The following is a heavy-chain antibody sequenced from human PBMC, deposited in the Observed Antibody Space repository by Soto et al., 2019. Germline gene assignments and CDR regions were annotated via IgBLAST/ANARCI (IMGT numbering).Heavy chain of an antibody. D-gene: IGHD3-16*01. CDR3: AREVGGGRQYYFDS. J-gene: IGHJ4*02. Sequence: ASVKVSCKASGYTFTGYYIHWVRQAPGQGLEWMGWTNPSNGGTNYAQKFRGRVTMTRDTSLSIGYMELTTLRSDDTAVFYCAREVGGGRQYYFDSWGLGTLVTVSS. CDR1: GYTFTGYY. V-gene: IGHV1-2*02. CDR2: TNPSNGGT.